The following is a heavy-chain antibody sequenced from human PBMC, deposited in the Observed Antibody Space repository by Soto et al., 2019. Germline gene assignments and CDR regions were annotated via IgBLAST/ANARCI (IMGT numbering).Heavy chain of an antibody. V-gene: IGHV4-59*01. J-gene: IGHJ6*03. Sequence: SETLSLTCTVSGGSFRSYYWSWIRQPPGKGLEWIGYIYYSGSTSYDPSLKSRVTMSVDTPKNQFSLKLSSVTAADTAVYYCARDRSIIGTTYYYYYMDVWGKGTTVTVSS. CDR1: GGSFRSYY. CDR2: IYYSGST. D-gene: IGHD1-7*01. CDR3: ARDRSIIGTTYYYYYMDV.